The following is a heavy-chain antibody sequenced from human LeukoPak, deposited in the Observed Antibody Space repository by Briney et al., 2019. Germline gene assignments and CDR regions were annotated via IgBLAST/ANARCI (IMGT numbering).Heavy chain of an antibody. CDR3: AGLGVMVLVYQFEY. J-gene: IGHJ4*02. V-gene: IGHV4-39*07. CDR1: GGSITSSKYF. D-gene: IGHD2-8*01. CDR2: ISYSGST. Sequence: SETLSLTYAVSGGSITSSKYFWGWIRQPPGKELELIGIISYSGSTDYNPSLKSRVTISTDTSKNQFSLKLTSVTAADTAVYYCAGLGVMVLVYQFEYWGRGTPVTVSS.